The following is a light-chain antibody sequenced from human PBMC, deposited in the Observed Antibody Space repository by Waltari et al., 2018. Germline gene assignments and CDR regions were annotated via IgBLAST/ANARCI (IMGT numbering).Light chain of an antibody. CDR2: DVN. V-gene: IGLV2-23*02. J-gene: IGLJ2*01. Sequence: QSDLTQPASVSGSPGQSITISCTGPTTDVGAYNYVSWYQHHPGIAPKLMIYDVNKRPSGISIRFSGSKSGNTASLTISGLQAEDEAVYYCCSYAGTTAFVVFGGGTKLTVL. CDR1: TTDVGAYNY. CDR3: CSYAGTTAFVV.